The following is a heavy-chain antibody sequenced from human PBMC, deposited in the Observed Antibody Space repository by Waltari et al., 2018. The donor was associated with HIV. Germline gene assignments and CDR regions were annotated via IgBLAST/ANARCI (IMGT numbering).Heavy chain of an antibody. J-gene: IGHJ6*02. Sequence: QITLKESGPTLVKPTQTLTLTCTFSGFSLSTGGVGVGWIRPPPGKALEWLALIYWNDDKGYSPSLRSRLTITKDTSKKQVVLTMTNMDPVDTATYYCSHHLYIAVAGINYGMDIWGQGTTVTVSS. D-gene: IGHD6-19*01. CDR2: IYWNDDK. CDR1: GFSLSTGGVG. CDR3: SHHLYIAVAGINYGMDI. V-gene: IGHV2-5*01.